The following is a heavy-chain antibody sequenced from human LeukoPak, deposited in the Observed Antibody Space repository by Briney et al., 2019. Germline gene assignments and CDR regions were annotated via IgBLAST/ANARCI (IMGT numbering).Heavy chain of an antibody. J-gene: IGHJ4*02. CDR3: AGGGVAAKYYFDY. D-gene: IGHD3-10*01. V-gene: IGHV4-59*11. Sequence: SETLSLTCTVSGGSISPLYWSWIRQPPGKGLEFIGYIFFTGTTNYNPSLKSRVTLSVDTSKNQFSLKLSSVTPADTAVYYCAGGGVAAKYYFDYWGQGTLVTVSS. CDR1: GGSISPLY. CDR2: IFFTGTT.